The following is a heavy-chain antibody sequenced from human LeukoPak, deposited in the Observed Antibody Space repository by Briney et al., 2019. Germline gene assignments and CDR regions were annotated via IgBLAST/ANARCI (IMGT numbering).Heavy chain of an antibody. Sequence: GGSLRLSCAASRFTLSGYGMHWVRQAPGKGLDWVAFIEKDGSNKYYADSVKGRFTVSRDNSKNRLYLQMNSLRPEETALYYCAKDLEQWPAVPEYWGQGTLVIVSS. D-gene: IGHD6-19*01. V-gene: IGHV3-30*02. CDR3: AKDLEQWPAVPEY. J-gene: IGHJ4*02. CDR1: RFTLSGYG. CDR2: IEKDGSNK.